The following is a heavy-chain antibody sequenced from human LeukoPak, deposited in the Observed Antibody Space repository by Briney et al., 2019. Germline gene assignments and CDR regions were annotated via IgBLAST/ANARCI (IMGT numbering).Heavy chain of an antibody. CDR1: GYSISSGYY. V-gene: IGHV4-38-2*01. CDR2: ISHGGSA. J-gene: IGHJ4*02. CDR3: ATSDSGSIFGVVISF. D-gene: IGHD3-3*01. Sequence: SETLSLTCAVSGYSISSGYYWGWIRLSPGKGLEWIGSISHGGSAYYTPSLRSRVTMSVDTSKNQFFLKLSSVTAADTAVYYCATSDSGSIFGVVISFWGQGTLVTVSS.